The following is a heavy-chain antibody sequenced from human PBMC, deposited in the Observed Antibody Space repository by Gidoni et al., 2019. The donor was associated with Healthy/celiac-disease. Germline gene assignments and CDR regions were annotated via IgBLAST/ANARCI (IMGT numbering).Heavy chain of an antibody. CDR3: ARLDAGAFDI. CDR2: ISSSSSYI. J-gene: IGHJ3*02. V-gene: IGHV3-21*01. Sequence: EVQLVESGGGLVKPGGSLSLSCSSSGFTFSSYSMNGVRQAPGKGLEWVSSISSSSSYIYYADSVKGRFTISRDNAKNSLYLQMNSLRAEDTAVYYCARLDAGAFDIWGQGTMVTVSS. CDR1: GFTFSSYS.